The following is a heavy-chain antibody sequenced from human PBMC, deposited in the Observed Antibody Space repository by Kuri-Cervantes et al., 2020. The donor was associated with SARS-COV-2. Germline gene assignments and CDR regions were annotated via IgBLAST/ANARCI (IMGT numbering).Heavy chain of an antibody. CDR3: ARARIVGANVDAFDI. J-gene: IGHJ3*02. V-gene: IGHV4-39*07. D-gene: IGHD1-26*01. CDR1: GGSISSSSYY. Sequence: GSLRLSCTVSGGSISSSSYYWGWIRQPPGKGLEWIGSIYYSGSTYYNPSLKSRVTISVDTSKNQFSLKLSSVTAADTAVYYCARARIVGANVDAFDIWGQGTMVTDSS. CDR2: IYYSGST.